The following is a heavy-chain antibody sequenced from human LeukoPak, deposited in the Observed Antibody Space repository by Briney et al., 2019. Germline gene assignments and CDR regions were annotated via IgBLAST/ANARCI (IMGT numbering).Heavy chain of an antibody. D-gene: IGHD5-18*01. Sequence: ASVKVSCKTSGYNFNRYTITWVRQAPGQGLVWMGWVSTSNGATNYAEKFQGRVTMTTEAVTKTAYMELRRLTSGDTAMYFCARVSDTTMVTPGFDSWGQGTLVTVS. CDR3: ARVSDTTMVTPGFDS. CDR1: GYNFNRYT. CDR2: VSTSNGAT. V-gene: IGHV1-18*01. J-gene: IGHJ4*02.